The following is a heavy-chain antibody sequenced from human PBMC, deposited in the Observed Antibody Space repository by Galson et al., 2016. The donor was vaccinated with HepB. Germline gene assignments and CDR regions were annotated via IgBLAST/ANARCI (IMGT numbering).Heavy chain of an antibody. D-gene: IGHD2-15*01. CDR1: GGSISSHY. J-gene: IGHJ6*04. CDR2: MYSGGNT. V-gene: IGHV4-4*07. Sequence: ETLSLTCIVSGGSISSHYWNWIRQPAGQGLQWVGRMYSGGNTNYNPSLRSRVTISIDTTRNQLSLKLNSVTAADTAVYYCARDREGYCSGGRCFGGLDVWGRGTMVIVSS. CDR3: ARDREGYCSGGRCFGGLDV.